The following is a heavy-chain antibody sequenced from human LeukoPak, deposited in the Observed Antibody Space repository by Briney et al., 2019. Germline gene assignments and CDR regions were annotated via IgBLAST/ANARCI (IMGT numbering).Heavy chain of an antibody. J-gene: IGHJ4*02. V-gene: IGHV3-23*01. CDR3: AKDGSIVGATYFDY. CDR2: ISGSGGST. Sequence: GGSLRLSCAASGFTFSIYAMSWVRQAPGKGLEWVSAISGSGGSTYYADSVKGRFTISRDNSKNTLYLQMNSLRAEDTAVYYCAKDGSIVGATYFDYWGQGTLVTVSS. D-gene: IGHD1-26*01. CDR1: GFTFSIYA.